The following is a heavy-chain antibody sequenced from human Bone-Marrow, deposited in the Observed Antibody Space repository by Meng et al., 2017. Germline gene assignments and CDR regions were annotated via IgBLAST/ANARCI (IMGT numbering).Heavy chain of an antibody. J-gene: IGHJ3*02. CDR1: EFSLSNYG. CDR3: ANRGLWFGESSTKDAFDI. Sequence: GESLKISCAASEFSLSNYGMSWVRQAPGKGLEWVSIISGSGDRTYNADSVKGRFTISRDNFKNTLYLRMNSLRAEDTAVYYCANRGLWFGESSTKDAFDIWGQGTMVTVSS. V-gene: IGHV3-23*01. D-gene: IGHD3-10*01. CDR2: ISGSGDRT.